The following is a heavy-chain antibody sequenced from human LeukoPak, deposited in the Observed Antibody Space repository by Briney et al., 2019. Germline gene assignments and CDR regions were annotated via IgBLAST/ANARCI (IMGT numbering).Heavy chain of an antibody. Sequence: GGSLRLSCAASGFTFSNFDMNWVRQAPGRGLEWVSYISSRSTTIYYADSVKGRFTISRDNAKNTLFLQMNSLRVEDTAVYYCARSPNCGGDCSWGQGTLVTVSS. V-gene: IGHV3-48*01. D-gene: IGHD2-21*02. CDR2: ISSRSTTI. CDR3: ARSPNCGGDCS. CDR1: GFTFSNFD. J-gene: IGHJ5*02.